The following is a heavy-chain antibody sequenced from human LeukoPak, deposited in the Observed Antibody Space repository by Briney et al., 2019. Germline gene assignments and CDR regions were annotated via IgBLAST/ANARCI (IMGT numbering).Heavy chain of an antibody. V-gene: IGHV3-30*03. CDR1: GFTFSSYG. CDR3: TTVAPDTAMERYYYYGMDV. D-gene: IGHD5-18*01. J-gene: IGHJ6*02. CDR2: ISYDGSNK. Sequence: GGSLRLSCAASGFTFSSYGMHWVRQAPGKGLEWVAVISYDGSNKYYADSVKGRFTISRDNSKNTLYLQMNSLRAEDTAVYYCTTVAPDTAMERYYYYGMDVWGQGTTVTVSS.